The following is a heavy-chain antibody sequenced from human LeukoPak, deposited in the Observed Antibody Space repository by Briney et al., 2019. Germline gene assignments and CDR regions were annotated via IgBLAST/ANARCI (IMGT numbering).Heavy chain of an antibody. D-gene: IGHD3-22*01. CDR3: ARHRDYYDT. Sequence: SETLSLTCTVSGSSINNNFWTWIRQPPGKGLEWIGYIYSSGSASYNPSIKSRVIISGDTSKNQISLKLTSVTAADTAVCFCARHRDYYDTWGRGTLVTVSS. CDR2: IYSSGSA. CDR1: GSSINNNF. J-gene: IGHJ4*01. V-gene: IGHV4-59*08.